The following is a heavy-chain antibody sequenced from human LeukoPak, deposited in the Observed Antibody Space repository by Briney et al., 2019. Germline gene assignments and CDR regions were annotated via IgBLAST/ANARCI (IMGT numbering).Heavy chain of an antibody. J-gene: IGHJ3*02. Sequence: SETLSLTCAVYGGSFSGYYWSWIRQPPGKGLEWIGYIYYSGSTNYNPSLKSRVTISVDTSKNQFSLKLSSVTAADTAVYYCARSRSGYSPYDAFDIWGQGTMVTVSS. D-gene: IGHD3-22*01. CDR1: GGSFSGYY. CDR3: ARSRSGYSPYDAFDI. CDR2: IYYSGST. V-gene: IGHV4-59*08.